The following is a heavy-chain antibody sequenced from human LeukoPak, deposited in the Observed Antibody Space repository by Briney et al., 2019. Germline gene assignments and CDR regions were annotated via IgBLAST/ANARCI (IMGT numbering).Heavy chain of an antibody. CDR3: ARDEWAPGAGHNNWYFDL. CDR2: IRYDGSNK. D-gene: IGHD5-24*01. Sequence: GGSLRLSCAASGFTFSSYGMHWVRQAPGKGLEWVAFIRYDGSNKYYADSVKGRFTISRDNSKNTLYLQMNSLRAEDTAVYYCARDEWAPGAGHNNWYFDLWGRGTLVTVSS. J-gene: IGHJ2*01. V-gene: IGHV3-30*02. CDR1: GFTFSSYG.